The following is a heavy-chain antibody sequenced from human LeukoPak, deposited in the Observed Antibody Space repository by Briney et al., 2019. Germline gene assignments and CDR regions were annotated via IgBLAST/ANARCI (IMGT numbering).Heavy chain of an antibody. CDR3: ARWRWQQSEFDL. J-gene: IGHJ4*02. CDR1: GGSISSSNW. Sequence: ETLSLTCAVSGGSISSSNWWSWVRQAPGKGLGCVAHIFPDGHQESCDASVRGRFTVSRDNAKNSVFLQMNSLRVEDTAIYYCARWRWQQSEFDLWGQGALVTVSS. CDR2: IFPDGHQE. V-gene: IGHV3-7*01. D-gene: IGHD5-24*01.